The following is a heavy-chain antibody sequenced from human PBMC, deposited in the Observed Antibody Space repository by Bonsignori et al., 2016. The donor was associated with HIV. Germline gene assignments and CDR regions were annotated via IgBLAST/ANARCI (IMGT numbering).Heavy chain of an antibody. CDR2: ISSSSSYI. V-gene: IGHV3-21*01. CDR3: ARDGSGYYYGSGRSFDY. Sequence: VRQAPGKGLEWVSSISSSSSYIYYADSVKGRFTISRDNAKNSLYLQMNSLRAEDTAVYYCARDGSGYYYGSGRSFDYWGQGTLVTVSS. D-gene: IGHD3-10*01. J-gene: IGHJ4*02.